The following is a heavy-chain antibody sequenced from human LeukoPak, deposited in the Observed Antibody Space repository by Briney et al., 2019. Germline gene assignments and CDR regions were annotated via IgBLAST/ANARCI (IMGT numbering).Heavy chain of an antibody. CDR3: AQTEDYYYYMDV. CDR2: IYTSGST. J-gene: IGHJ6*03. CDR1: GGSISSGSNY. Sequence: PSETLSLTCTVSGGSISSGSNYWSWIRQPAGKGLEWIGRIYTSGSTNYNPSLKSRVTISVDTSKNQFSLKLSSVTAADTAVYYCAQTEDYYYYMDVWGKGTTVTISS. V-gene: IGHV4-61*02.